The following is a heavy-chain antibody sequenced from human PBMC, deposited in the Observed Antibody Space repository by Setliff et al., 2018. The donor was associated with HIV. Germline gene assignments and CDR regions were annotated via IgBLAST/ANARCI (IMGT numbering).Heavy chain of an antibody. Sequence: ASVKVSCKASGGTFSSYAIIWVRQAPGQGLEWMGGIIPKSNTPDYAQIFKGRLTITADESTSTAHMELVGLTSEDTAVYYCARGSPIVWFGEFLYPEIDYWGQGSLVTVSS. CDR3: ARGSPIVWFGEFLYPEIDY. CDR1: GGTFSSYA. CDR2: IIPKSNTP. J-gene: IGHJ4*02. V-gene: IGHV1-69*13. D-gene: IGHD3-10*01.